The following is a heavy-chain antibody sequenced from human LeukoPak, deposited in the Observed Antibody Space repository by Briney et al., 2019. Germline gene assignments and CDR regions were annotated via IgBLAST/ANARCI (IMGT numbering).Heavy chain of an antibody. Sequence: SETLSLTCAVYGGSFSGYYWSWIRQPPGKGLEWIGEINHSGSTNYNPSLKSRVTISVDTSKNQFSLKLSSVTAADTAVYYCARQKLYYDFWSGYYPFDYWGQGTLVTVSS. J-gene: IGHJ4*02. V-gene: IGHV4-34*01. CDR1: GGSFSGYY. CDR2: INHSGST. D-gene: IGHD3-3*01. CDR3: ARQKLYYDFWSGYYPFDY.